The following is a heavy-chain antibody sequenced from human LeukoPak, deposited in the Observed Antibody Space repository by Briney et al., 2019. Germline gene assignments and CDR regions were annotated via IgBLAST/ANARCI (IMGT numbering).Heavy chain of an antibody. CDR2: IIPIFGTA. D-gene: IGHD2-2*01. J-gene: IGHJ6*03. Sequence: GASVKVSCKASGGTFSSYAISWVRQAPGQGLEWMGRIIPIFGTANYAQKFQGRVTITADKSTSTAYMELSSLRSEDTAVYYCARDTPYAYCSSTSCYSYYYYMDVWGKGTTVTVSS. CDR1: GGTFSSYA. CDR3: ARDTPYAYCSSTSCYSYYYYMDV. V-gene: IGHV1-69*06.